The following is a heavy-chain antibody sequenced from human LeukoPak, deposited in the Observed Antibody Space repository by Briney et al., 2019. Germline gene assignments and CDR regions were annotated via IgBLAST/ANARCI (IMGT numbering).Heavy chain of an antibody. J-gene: IGHJ3*02. V-gene: IGHV3-48*01. CDR3: ARDGATYYYDSSGPTLRAFDI. CDR1: GFTFSTYS. CDR2: ITSSSTTI. Sequence: PGESLRLSCAASGFTFSTYSMNWVRQAPGKGLEWVSYITSSSTTIYYADSVKGRFTISRDNAKNSLYLQMNSLRAEDTAIYYCARDGATYYYDSSGPTLRAFDIWGQGTMVTVSS. D-gene: IGHD3-22*01.